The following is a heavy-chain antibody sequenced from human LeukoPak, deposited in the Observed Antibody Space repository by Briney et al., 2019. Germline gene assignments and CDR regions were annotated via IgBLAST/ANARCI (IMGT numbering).Heavy chain of an antibody. CDR1: GFTVRRNV. CDR2: IYSDDRA. V-gene: IGHV3-66*02. CDR3: ARDLAGFQEPRYYYYMDV. J-gene: IGHJ6*03. Sequence: GGSLRLSCVASGFTVRRNVMSWVRQAPGKGLEWVSLIYSDDRAFYADSVKGRFTISRNNSKNTLFLQMSSLKPEDTAIYYCARDLAGFQEPRYYYYMDVWGKGPRSPSP. D-gene: IGHD1-14*01.